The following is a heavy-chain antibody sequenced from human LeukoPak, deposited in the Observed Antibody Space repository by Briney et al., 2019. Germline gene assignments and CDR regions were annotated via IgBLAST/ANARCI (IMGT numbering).Heavy chain of an antibody. D-gene: IGHD6-19*01. CDR2: ITGSGDST. V-gene: IGHV3-23*01. CDR3: AFGPHQQWLLADY. CDR1: GVSFSSYA. J-gene: IGHJ4*02. Sequence: PGGSLRLSCAVSGVSFSSYAVGWVRQTPGKGLQLVSTITGSGDSTFYADSVNGRFTVSRENSKNTLYLQMSSLRADDTALYYCAFGPHQQWLLADYWGQGTLVTVSS.